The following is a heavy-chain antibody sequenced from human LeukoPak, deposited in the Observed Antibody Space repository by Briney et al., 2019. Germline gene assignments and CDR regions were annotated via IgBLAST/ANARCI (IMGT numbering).Heavy chain of an antibody. J-gene: IGHJ3*02. CDR3: ARAPIAAAGTGAFDI. CDR2: IYYSGST. V-gene: IGHV4-39*07. D-gene: IGHD6-13*01. CDR1: GGSISSSSYY. Sequence: PSETLSLTCTVSGGSISSSSYYWGWIRQPPGKGLEWIGSIYYSGSTYYNPSLKSRVTIPVDTSKNQFSLKLSSVTAADTAVYYCARAPIAAAGTGAFDIWGQGTMVTVSS.